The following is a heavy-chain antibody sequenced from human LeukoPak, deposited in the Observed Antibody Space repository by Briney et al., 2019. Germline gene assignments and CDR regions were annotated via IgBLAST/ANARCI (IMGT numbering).Heavy chain of an antibody. CDR1: GGSISSYY. Sequence: SETLSLTCTVSGGSISSYYWSWIRQPPGKGLEWIGYIYYSGSTNYIPSLKSRVTISVDTSKNQFSLKLSSVTAADTAVYYCASANYYYYYYMDVWGKGTTVTVSS. V-gene: IGHV4-59*01. CDR3: ASANYYYYYYMDV. J-gene: IGHJ6*03. CDR2: IYYSGST.